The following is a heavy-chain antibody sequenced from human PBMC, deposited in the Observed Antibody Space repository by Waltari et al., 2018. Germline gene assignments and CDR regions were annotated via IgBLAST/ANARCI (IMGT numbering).Heavy chain of an antibody. CDR3: ARETVAGALDY. D-gene: IGHD6-19*01. V-gene: IGHV1-2*06. Sequence: QVQLVQSGAEVKKPGASAKVSCKASGFIFTDYYIHWVRQAPGQGLEWMGRIDPNGGGTHYAQKCQGRVTMSRDSSIRTAYMELNRVTSDDTAVYYCARETVAGALDYWGQGTPVTVSS. CDR2: IDPNGGGT. CDR1: GFIFTDYY. J-gene: IGHJ4*02.